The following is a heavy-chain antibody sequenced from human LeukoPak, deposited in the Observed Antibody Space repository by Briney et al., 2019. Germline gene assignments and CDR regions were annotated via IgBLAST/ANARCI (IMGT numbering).Heavy chain of an antibody. V-gene: IGHV1-2*02. J-gene: IGHJ5*02. D-gene: IGHD1-26*01. Sequence: ASVKVSCKASGYTFTGYYMHWVRQAPGQGLEWMGWINPNSGGTNYAQKFQGRVTMTRDTCISTAYMELSRLRPDDTAVYYCARQWDQNWFDPWGEGTLVSVSS. CDR3: ARQWDQNWFDP. CDR2: INPNSGGT. CDR1: GYTFTGYY.